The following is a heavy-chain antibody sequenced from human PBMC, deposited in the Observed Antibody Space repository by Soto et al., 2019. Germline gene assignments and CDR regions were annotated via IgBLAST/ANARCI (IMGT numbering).Heavy chain of an antibody. J-gene: IGHJ5*02. Sequence: SETLSLTCTASGGSITSSSHFWGWVRQPPGKGLEWIGTIYFTGNTYYTPSLKSRLTMSIDTSKNEFSLRLNSVTAADTAVYYCAGQTFTIAAASYGRSNWLHPWGQGTLVTVYS. CDR2: IYFTGNT. D-gene: IGHD6-25*01. CDR3: AGQTFTIAAASYGRSNWLHP. CDR1: GGSITSSSHF. V-gene: IGHV4-39*01.